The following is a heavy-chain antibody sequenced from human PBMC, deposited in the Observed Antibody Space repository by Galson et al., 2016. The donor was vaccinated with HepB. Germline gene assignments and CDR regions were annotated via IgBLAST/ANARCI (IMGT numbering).Heavy chain of an antibody. CDR2: IKSKSDGGTT. CDR3: MTDCRLWHVSGPSGGS. D-gene: IGHD3-10*01. CDR1: GVTVSNAW. J-gene: IGHJ4*02. V-gene: IGHV3-15*05. Sequence: LRLSCAASGVTVSNAWMTWVRQAPGKGLEWVGRIKSKSDGGTTDYPPPVKGRFTISRDDSKNTLYLQMDSLMSEETAVYFCMTDCRLWHVSGPSGGSWGQGTLVTVSS.